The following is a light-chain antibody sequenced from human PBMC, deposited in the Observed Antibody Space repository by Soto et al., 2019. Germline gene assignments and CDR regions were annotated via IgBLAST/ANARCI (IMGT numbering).Light chain of an antibody. Sequence: QSALTQPPSASGSPGQSVTISCTGTSSDVGTYKYVSWYQQHPGKAPKLMIYEVSKRPSGVPDRFSGSKSGNTASLTVSGLQAEDEADYYCSSYAYNNTFKFVFGTGTMLTVL. J-gene: IGLJ1*01. V-gene: IGLV2-8*01. CDR2: EVS. CDR3: SSYAYNNTFKFV. CDR1: SSDVGTYKY.